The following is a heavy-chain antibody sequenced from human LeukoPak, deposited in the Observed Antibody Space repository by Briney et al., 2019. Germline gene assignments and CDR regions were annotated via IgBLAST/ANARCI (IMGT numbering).Heavy chain of an antibody. V-gene: IGHV3-7*03. J-gene: IGHJ6*03. Sequence: GESLRLSCAASGFTFSNSWMTWVRQAPGKGLEWVASMIGDGSEIHYVDSVKGRFTISRDNAKNSLYLQMNSLRADDTAVYYCAKSGIIQGYYFYYMDVWGKGTTVTISS. D-gene: IGHD5-18*01. CDR2: MIGDGSEI. CDR3: AKSGIIQGYYFYYMDV. CDR1: GFTFSNSW.